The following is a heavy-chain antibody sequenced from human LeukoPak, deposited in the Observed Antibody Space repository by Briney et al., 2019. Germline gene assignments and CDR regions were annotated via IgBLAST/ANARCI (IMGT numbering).Heavy chain of an antibody. J-gene: IGHJ6*03. Sequence: SETLSLACVVYGGSFSGYYWTWIRQPPGKGLEWIGEINNSGSTNYNPSLKSRATISVDTSKNQFSLKFSSVTAADTAVYYCARGQNYDILTGYYDYYYYMDVWDKGTTVTVSS. D-gene: IGHD3-9*01. V-gene: IGHV4-34*01. CDR3: ARGQNYDILTGYYDYYYYMDV. CDR2: INNSGST. CDR1: GGSFSGYY.